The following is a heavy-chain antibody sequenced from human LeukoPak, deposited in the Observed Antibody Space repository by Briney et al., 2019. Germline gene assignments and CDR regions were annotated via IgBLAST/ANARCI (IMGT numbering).Heavy chain of an antibody. J-gene: IGHJ4*02. Sequence: SETLSLTCTVSGGSISSYYWSWIRQPPGKGLEWIGYIYYSGSTNYNPSLKSRVTISVDTSKNQFSLKLSSVTAADTAVYYCARGGGWLKGGNVDYWGQGTLVTVSS. CDR1: GGSISSYY. D-gene: IGHD6-19*01. CDR2: IYYSGST. CDR3: ARGGGWLKGGNVDY. V-gene: IGHV4-59*01.